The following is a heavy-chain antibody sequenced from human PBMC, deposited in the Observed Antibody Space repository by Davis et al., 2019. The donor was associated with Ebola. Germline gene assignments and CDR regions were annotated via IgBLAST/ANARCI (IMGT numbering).Heavy chain of an antibody. J-gene: IGHJ6*02. V-gene: IGHV3-9*01. CDR3: LYGMDV. CDR2: ISWNSGSI. CDR1: GFTFDDYA. Sequence: GGSLRLSCAASGFTFDDYAMHWVRQAPGKGLEWVSGISWNSGSIGYADSVKGRFTISRDNAKNSLYLQMNSLRAEDTAVYYCLYGMDVWGQGTTVTVSS.